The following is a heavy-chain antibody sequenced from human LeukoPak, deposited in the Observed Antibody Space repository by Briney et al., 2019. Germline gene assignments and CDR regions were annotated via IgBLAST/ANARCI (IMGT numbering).Heavy chain of an antibody. CDR1: GGSISSYD. CDR2: IYRTGST. J-gene: IGHJ4*02. CDR3: ARRGRNSSGWQDYL. V-gene: IGHV4-59*13. Sequence: SETLSLTCTVSGGSISSYDWSWIRQPPGKGLEWLANIYRTGSTNYNPSLSGRVTISIDTAKNQFSLKLTSVTAADAAVYYCARRGRNSSGWQDYLWGQGTLVTVSS. D-gene: IGHD6-25*01.